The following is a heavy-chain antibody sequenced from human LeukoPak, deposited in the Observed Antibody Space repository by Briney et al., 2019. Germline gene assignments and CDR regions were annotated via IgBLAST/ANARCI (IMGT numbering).Heavy chain of an antibody. V-gene: IGHV3-48*01. J-gene: IGHJ3*01. CDR3: ARDRDVVVPAAIGL. CDR1: GFTFSNYS. Sequence: GGSLRLSCAASGFTFSNYSMNWVRQAPGKGLEWVSYISSSSSTIYYADSVKGRFTISRDNAKNSLYLQMNSLRAEDTAVYYCARDRDVVVPAAIGLWGQGTMVTVSS. D-gene: IGHD2-2*01. CDR2: ISSSSSTI.